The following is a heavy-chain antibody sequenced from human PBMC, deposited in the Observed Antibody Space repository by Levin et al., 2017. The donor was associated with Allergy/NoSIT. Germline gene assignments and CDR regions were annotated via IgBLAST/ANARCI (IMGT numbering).Heavy chain of an antibody. CDR1: GGSISSYY. CDR3: ARDYGGGMDV. V-gene: IGHV4-59*01. J-gene: IGHJ6*02. D-gene: IGHD3-16*01. CDR2: IYYSGST. Sequence: KPGGSLRLSCTVSGGSISSYYWSWIRQPPGKGLEWIGYIYYSGSTNYNPSLKSRVTISVDTSKNQFSLKLSSVTAADTAVYYCARDYGGGMDVWGQGTTVTVSS.